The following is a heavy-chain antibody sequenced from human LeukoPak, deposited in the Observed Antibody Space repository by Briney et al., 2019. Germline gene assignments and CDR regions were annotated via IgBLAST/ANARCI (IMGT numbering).Heavy chain of an antibody. J-gene: IGHJ3*02. D-gene: IGHD3-16*02. Sequence: GGSLRLSCAASGFTFDDYAMHWVRQAPGKGLEWVSGISWNSGSIGYADSVKGRFTISRDNAKNSLYLQMNSLRAEDTALYYCAKGLRLRLGELSLTFDAFDIWGQGTMVTVSS. V-gene: IGHV3-9*01. CDR1: GFTFDDYA. CDR2: ISWNSGSI. CDR3: AKGLRLRLGELSLTFDAFDI.